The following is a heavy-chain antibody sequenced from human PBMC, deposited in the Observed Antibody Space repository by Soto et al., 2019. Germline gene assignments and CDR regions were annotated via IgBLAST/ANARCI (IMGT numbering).Heavy chain of an antibody. Sequence: QPGGSLRLSCAASGFTFSSYWMSWVRQAPGKGLEWVANIKQDGSEKYYVDSVKGRFTISRDNAKNSLYLQMNSLRAEDTAVYYCAREYYYSHNYYYGMDVWGQGTTVTVSS. CDR1: GFTFSSYW. D-gene: IGHD3-16*01. V-gene: IGHV3-7*01. J-gene: IGHJ6*02. CDR3: AREYYYSHNYYYGMDV. CDR2: IKQDGSEK.